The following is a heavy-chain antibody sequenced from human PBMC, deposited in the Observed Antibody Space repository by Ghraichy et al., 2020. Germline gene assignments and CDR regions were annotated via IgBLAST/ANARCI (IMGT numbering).Heavy chain of an antibody. CDR3: ARGGRSGSYYNRSWFDP. V-gene: IGHV4-34*01. Sequence: SETLSLTCAVYGGSFSGYYWSWIRQPPGKGLEWIGEINHSGSTNYNPSLKSRVTISVDTSKNQFSLKLSSVTAADTAVYYCARGGRSGSYYNRSWFDPWGQGTLVTVSS. J-gene: IGHJ5*02. CDR1: GGSFSGYY. D-gene: IGHD3-10*01. CDR2: INHSGST.